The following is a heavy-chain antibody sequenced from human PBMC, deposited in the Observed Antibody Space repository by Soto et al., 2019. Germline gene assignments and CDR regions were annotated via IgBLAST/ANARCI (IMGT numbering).Heavy chain of an antibody. Sequence: GASVKVSCKASGYNFISYTIHWVRQAPGQRFEWMGWINAGNGHTRYSQKFQGRVTITTDTSASTAYMELNSLTSEDTAVYYCARDRQQLNWFAPWGQGTLVTVSS. CDR1: GYNFISYT. V-gene: IGHV1-3*01. J-gene: IGHJ5*02. D-gene: IGHD6-13*01. CDR3: ARDRQQLNWFAP. CDR2: INAGNGHT.